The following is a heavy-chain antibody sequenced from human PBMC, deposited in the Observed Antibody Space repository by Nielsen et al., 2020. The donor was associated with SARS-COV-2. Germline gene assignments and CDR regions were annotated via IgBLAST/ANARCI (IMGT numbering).Heavy chain of an antibody. CDR3: AKEERMLDTAMVTVDY. V-gene: IGHV3-23*01. CDR2: ISGSGGST. D-gene: IGHD5-18*01. Sequence: GESLKISCAASGFTFSSYAMSWVRQAPWKGLEWVSAISGSGGSTYYADSVKGRFTISRDNSKNTLYLQMNSLRAEDTAVYYCAKEERMLDTAMVTVDYWGQGTLVTVSS. J-gene: IGHJ4*02. CDR1: GFTFSSYA.